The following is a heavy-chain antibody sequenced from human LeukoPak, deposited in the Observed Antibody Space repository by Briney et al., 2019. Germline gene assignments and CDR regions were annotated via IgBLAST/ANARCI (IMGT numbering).Heavy chain of an antibody. V-gene: IGHV1-69*13. Sequence: ASVKVSCKASGGTFSSYAISWVRQAPGQGLEWMGGIIPIFGTANYAQKFQGRVTITADESTSTAYMELSSLRSEDTAVYYCAGAPRRNDVGEFDYWGQGTLVTVSS. CDR1: GGTFSSYA. D-gene: IGHD1-1*01. J-gene: IGHJ4*02. CDR3: AGAPRRNDVGEFDY. CDR2: IIPIFGTA.